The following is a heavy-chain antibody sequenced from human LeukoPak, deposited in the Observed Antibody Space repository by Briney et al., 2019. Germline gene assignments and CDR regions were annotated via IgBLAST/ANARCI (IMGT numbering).Heavy chain of an antibody. J-gene: IGHJ4*02. Sequence: GASVKVSCKASGYSLTINGISWVRPAPEQWLEWMGWISAYNGNTNYAQKLQGRVTMTTDTSTSTAYMELRSLRSDDTAVYYCARDSELVVVRNYFDYWGQGTLVTVSS. V-gene: IGHV1-18*01. CDR2: ISAYNGNT. D-gene: IGHD2-2*01. CDR3: ARDSELVVVRNYFDY. CDR1: GYSLTING.